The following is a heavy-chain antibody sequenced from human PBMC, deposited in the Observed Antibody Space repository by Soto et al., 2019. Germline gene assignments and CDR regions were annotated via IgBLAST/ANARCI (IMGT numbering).Heavy chain of an antibody. J-gene: IGHJ5*02. D-gene: IGHD4-17*01. V-gene: IGHV1-3*01. Sequence: ASVKVSCKASGYTFTSYAMHWVRQAPGQRLEWMGWINAGNGNTKYSQKFQGRVTITRDTSASTAYMELSSLRSEDTAVYYCARAPTVRDWFDPWGQGTLVTVSS. CDR2: INAGNGNT. CDR3: ARAPTVRDWFDP. CDR1: GYTFTSYA.